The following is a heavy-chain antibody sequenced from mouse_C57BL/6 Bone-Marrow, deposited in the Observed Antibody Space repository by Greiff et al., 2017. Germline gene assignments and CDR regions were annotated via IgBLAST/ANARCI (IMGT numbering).Heavy chain of an antibody. Sequence: VQLQQSGPELVKPGASVKISCKASGYTFTDYYMNWVKQSHGKSLEWIGDINPNNGGTSYNQKFKGKATLTVDKASSTAYMELRSLTSEDSAVYYCARERVNWGYYFDYWGQGTTLTVSS. V-gene: IGHV1-26*01. CDR3: ARERVNWGYYFDY. D-gene: IGHD4-1*01. CDR1: GYTFTDYY. J-gene: IGHJ2*01. CDR2: INPNNGGT.